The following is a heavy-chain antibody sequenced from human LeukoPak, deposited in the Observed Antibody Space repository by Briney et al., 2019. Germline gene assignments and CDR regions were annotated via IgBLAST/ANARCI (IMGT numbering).Heavy chain of an antibody. V-gene: IGHV4-59*12. CDR3: ARRSFDAYYYGSGSYPPRWFDP. Sequence: PSETLSLTCTVSGVSISGNYWSWIRQPPGKGLEWIGYIFYTGSTNYNPSLQSRVTILLDTSKNQFSLKLSSVTAADTAVYYCARRSFDAYYYGSGSYPPRWFDPWGQGTLVTVSS. CDR2: IFYTGST. J-gene: IGHJ5*02. CDR1: GVSISGNY. D-gene: IGHD3-10*01.